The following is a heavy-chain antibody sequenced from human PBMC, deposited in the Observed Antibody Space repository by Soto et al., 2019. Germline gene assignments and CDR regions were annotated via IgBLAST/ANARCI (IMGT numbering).Heavy chain of an antibody. Sequence: EVQLLESGGGLVQPGGSLTLSCATSGFTFSSYAMVWVRQAAEKGLEWVASISNNGDTAYYADSVKGRFTISRGNSENALYLQTNGLRADDPALYFCAKSRVFIGAIVTLLDSWGQGTQVTVSS. CDR3: AKSRVFIGAIVTLLDS. CDR2: ISNNGDTA. CDR1: GFTFSSYA. V-gene: IGHV3-23*01. J-gene: IGHJ4*02. D-gene: IGHD3-16*02.